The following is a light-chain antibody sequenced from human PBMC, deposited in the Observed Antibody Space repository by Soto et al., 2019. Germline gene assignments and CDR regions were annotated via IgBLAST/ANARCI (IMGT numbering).Light chain of an antibody. CDR3: LSYTSTDTPVV. J-gene: IGLJ2*01. V-gene: IGLV2-14*01. CDR2: EVS. CDR1: SSDVGDYNY. Sequence: QSALTQPASVSGSPGQSITISCTGTSSDVGDYNYVSWYQHHPGKAPKLIIFEVSNRPSGVSNRFSGSKSGNTASLTISGLQAEDEADYYCLSYTSTDTPVVFGGGTKLTVL.